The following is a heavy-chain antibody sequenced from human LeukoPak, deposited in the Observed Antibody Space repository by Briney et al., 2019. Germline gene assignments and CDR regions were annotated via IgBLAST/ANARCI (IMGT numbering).Heavy chain of an antibody. CDR3: AREVGIGYFDY. CDR1: GFTFSSYS. J-gene: IGHJ4*02. D-gene: IGHD1-26*01. CDR2: ISSRSNYI. Sequence: GGSLRLSCAASGFTFSSYSMNWVRQAPGKGLEWVSSISSRSNYIYYVDSVKGRFTISRDNAKNSLYLQMHNLRAEDTAVYYCAREVGIGYFDYWGQGTLVTVSS. V-gene: IGHV3-21*01.